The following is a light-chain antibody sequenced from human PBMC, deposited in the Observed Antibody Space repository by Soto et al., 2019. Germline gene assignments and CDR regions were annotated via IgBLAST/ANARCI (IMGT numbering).Light chain of an antibody. J-gene: IGKJ1*01. CDR1: QSISSW. CDR3: QQYNDYPWT. CDR2: KAS. Sequence: DIQMTQSPSTLSASVGDRVTITCRASQSISSWLAWYQQKPGKAPKLLIYKASSLESGVPSRFSGSRSGTEFTVTISSLQPDDFATYYCQQYNDYPWTFGQGTKVEIK. V-gene: IGKV1-5*03.